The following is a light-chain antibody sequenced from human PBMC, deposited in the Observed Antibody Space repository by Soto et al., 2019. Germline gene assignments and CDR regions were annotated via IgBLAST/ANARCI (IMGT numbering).Light chain of an antibody. CDR1: QGISSF. Sequence: AIQLTQSPSSLSASVGDSVTITCRASQGISSFLAWYQQKPGKAPKLLIYAASTLQSGVPPRFSGSGSGTDFTLAISSLQPEDSATYYCLQDINYPWTFGQGTKA. V-gene: IGKV1-6*01. CDR2: AAS. CDR3: LQDINYPWT. J-gene: IGKJ1*01.